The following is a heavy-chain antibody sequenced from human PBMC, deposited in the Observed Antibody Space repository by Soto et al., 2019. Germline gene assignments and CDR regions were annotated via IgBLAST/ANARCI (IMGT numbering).Heavy chain of an antibody. CDR3: ERGQVLNWFDP. CDR1: GFTFSDYY. D-gene: IGHD3-10*01. CDR2: ISSSGSTI. Sequence: GGSMRLSCAASGFTFSDYYMSWIRQAPGKGLEWVSYISSSGSTIYYADSVKGRFTISRDNAKNSLYLQMNSLRAEDTAVYYCERGQVLNWFDPWGQGTLVTVSS. V-gene: IGHV3-11*01. J-gene: IGHJ5*02.